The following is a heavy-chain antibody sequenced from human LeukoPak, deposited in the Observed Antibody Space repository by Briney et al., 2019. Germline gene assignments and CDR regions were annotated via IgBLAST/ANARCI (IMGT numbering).Heavy chain of an antibody. Sequence: GGSLRLSCAACGFTFRNLYMDGVRQAPGKGLEWVGRVRNEANYYTTDYATSVKGRFTISRDDSKNSLFLRMNSLKTEDTAVYSWVRVRHGDSFDYWGQGTLVTVSS. V-gene: IGHV3-72*01. D-gene: IGHD4-17*01. CDR2: VRNEANYYTT. CDR3: VRVRHGDSFDY. J-gene: IGHJ4*02. CDR1: GFTFRNLY.